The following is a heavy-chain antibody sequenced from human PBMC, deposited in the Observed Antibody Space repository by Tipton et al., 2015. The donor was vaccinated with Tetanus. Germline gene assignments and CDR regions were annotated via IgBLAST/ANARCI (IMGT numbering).Heavy chain of an antibody. D-gene: IGHD2-2*01. CDR3: AREVPAAGHFDS. J-gene: IGHJ4*02. V-gene: IGHV4-61*08. CDR2: VYYNGNT. Sequence: TLSLTCIVSGGSMSGSGHYGAWVRQSPGKGLEWIGYVYYNGNTHYNPALKSRVTISVDTSKNQFSLKLSSVTAADTAIYYCAREVPAAGHFDSWGQGTLVTVSS. CDR1: GGSMSGSGHY.